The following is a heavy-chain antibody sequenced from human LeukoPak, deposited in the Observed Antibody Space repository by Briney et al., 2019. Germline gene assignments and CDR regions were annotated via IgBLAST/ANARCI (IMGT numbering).Heavy chain of an antibody. Sequence: PGGSLRLSCATSGFTFSNYWMNWVRQAPGKGLEWVANIKQDGSEKYYVDSVKGRFTISRDNAKNSLYLQMNSLSAEDTAVYYCTRSYKLRLRYYDSWGQGTLVTVSS. CDR1: GFTFSNYW. V-gene: IGHV3-7*01. J-gene: IGHJ4*02. D-gene: IGHD3-9*01. CDR2: IKQDGSEK. CDR3: TRSYKLRLRYYDS.